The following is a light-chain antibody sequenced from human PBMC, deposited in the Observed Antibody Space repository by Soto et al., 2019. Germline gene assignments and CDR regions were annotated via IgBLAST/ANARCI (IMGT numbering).Light chain of an antibody. CDR3: QQYYRSSIT. V-gene: IGKV1-5*03. Sequence: DIQMTQSPSTLSASVGDRVTITCRASQTIDSWLAWYQQRPGKPPNLLIYKASTLASGVPSRFSGSGSGTEFTLTINSLQPDDFATYYCQQYYRSSITFGQGTRLEIK. J-gene: IGKJ5*01. CDR1: QTIDSW. CDR2: KAS.